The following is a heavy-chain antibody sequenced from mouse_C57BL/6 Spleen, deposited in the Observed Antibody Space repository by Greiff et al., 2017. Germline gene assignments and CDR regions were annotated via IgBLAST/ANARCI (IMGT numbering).Heavy chain of an antibody. CDR3: ACYYSNYPYYFDY. V-gene: IGHV1-54*01. D-gene: IGHD2-5*01. CDR1: GYAFTNYL. Sequence: QVHVKQSGAELVRPGTSVKVSCKASGYAFTNYLIEWVKQRPGQGLEWIGVINPGSGGTNYNEKFKGKATLTADKSSSTAYMQLSSLTSEDSAVYFCACYYSNYPYYFDYRGQGTTLTVSS. J-gene: IGHJ2*01. CDR2: INPGSGGT.